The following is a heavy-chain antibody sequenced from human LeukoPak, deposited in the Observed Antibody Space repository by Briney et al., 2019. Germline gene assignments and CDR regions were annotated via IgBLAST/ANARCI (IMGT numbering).Heavy chain of an antibody. CDR3: ARDKCSSTSCYLAY. V-gene: IGHV4-59*12. CDR2: IYYSGST. Sequence: PSETLSLTCTVSGGSISSYYWSWIRQPPGKGLEWIGYIYYSGSTNYNPSLKSRVTISVDTSKNQFSLKLSSVTAADTAVYYCARDKCSSTSCYLAYWGQGTLVTVSS. J-gene: IGHJ4*02. D-gene: IGHD2-2*01. CDR1: GGSISSYY.